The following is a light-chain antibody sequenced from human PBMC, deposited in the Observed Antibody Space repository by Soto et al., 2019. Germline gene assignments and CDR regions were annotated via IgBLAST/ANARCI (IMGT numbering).Light chain of an antibody. J-gene: IGLJ1*01. CDR1: SSDVGGYKY. CDR2: DVS. V-gene: IGLV2-11*01. Sequence: QSALTQPRSVSGSPGQSVTISCTGTSSDVGGYKYVSWYQEHPGKAPKLLIYDVSERPSGVPDRFSGSKSGNTASLTISGLQAEDEADYYCQSYDSSLNVYVFGTGTKLTVL. CDR3: QSYDSSLNVYV.